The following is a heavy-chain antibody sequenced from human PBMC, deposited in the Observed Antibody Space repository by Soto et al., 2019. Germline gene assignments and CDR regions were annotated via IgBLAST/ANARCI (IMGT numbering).Heavy chain of an antibody. V-gene: IGHV4-39*01. Sequence: PSETLSLTCTVSGGTISSTRHYWVWIRQPPGKGLEWIGSIYYAGATYYNPSLKTRVTISVDTSKNQFSLKLSSVTAADTAVDYCARHFGRITYYDFWRGLMGLDVWGQGTTVTVSS. CDR3: ARHFGRITYYDFWRGLMGLDV. D-gene: IGHD3-3*01. J-gene: IGHJ6*02. CDR1: GGTISSTRHY. CDR2: IYYAGAT.